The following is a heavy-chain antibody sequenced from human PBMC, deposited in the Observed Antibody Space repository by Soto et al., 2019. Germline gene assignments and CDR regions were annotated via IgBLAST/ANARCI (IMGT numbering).Heavy chain of an antibody. J-gene: IGHJ6*02. Sequence: PSETLSLTCAVSGGSLSSYYWSWIRQSPGKGLENLGYIYFSDSTNYNPSFKSRITISVDTSRNQFFLTLSSMTAADTAVYYCARDLTYFDILTGYERYYGMDVWGQGTTVTV. CDR1: GGSLSSYY. CDR2: IYFSDST. V-gene: IGHV4-59*12. D-gene: IGHD3-9*01. CDR3: ARDLTYFDILTGYERYYGMDV.